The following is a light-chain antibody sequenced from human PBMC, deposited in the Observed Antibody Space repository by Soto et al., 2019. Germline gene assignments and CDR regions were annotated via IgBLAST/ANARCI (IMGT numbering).Light chain of an antibody. CDR2: GAS. CDR1: QGIFNY. V-gene: IGKV1-9*01. Sequence: IQLTQSPSSLSASVGERVTITCRASQGIFNYLAWYQQKPGKAPNLLIFGASTLQSGVPSRFSGSGSGTEFTLTISSLQPEDFATYYCQQLNSHPRTFGQGTKVDIK. CDR3: QQLNSHPRT. J-gene: IGKJ2*01.